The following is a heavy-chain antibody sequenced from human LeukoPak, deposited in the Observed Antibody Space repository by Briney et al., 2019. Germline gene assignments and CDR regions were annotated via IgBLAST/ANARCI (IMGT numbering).Heavy chain of an antibody. D-gene: IGHD2-15*01. Sequence: PSETLSLTCTVSGGSISSGDYYWSWIRQPPGKGLEWIGYIYYSGSTYYNSSLKSRVTISVDTSKNQFSLKLSSVTAADTAVYYCAREVVVVAAVFDYWGQGTLVTVSS. V-gene: IGHV4-30-4*08. J-gene: IGHJ4*02. CDR3: AREVVVVAAVFDY. CDR2: IYYSGST. CDR1: GGSISSGDYY.